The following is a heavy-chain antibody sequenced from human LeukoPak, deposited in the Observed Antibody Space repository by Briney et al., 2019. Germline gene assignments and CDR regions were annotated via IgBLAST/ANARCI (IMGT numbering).Heavy chain of an antibody. Sequence: GGSLRLSCAASGFTFSAYWMHWVRQAPGKGLVWVSRISGDGGYTNYPDSVKGRFTISRDNAKTTLYLQMNSLRAEDTAVYYCARDRGRVGATKEAFDIWGQGTMVTVSS. CDR1: GFTFSAYW. J-gene: IGHJ3*02. CDR2: ISGDGGYT. CDR3: ARDRGRVGATKEAFDI. D-gene: IGHD1-26*01. V-gene: IGHV3-74*01.